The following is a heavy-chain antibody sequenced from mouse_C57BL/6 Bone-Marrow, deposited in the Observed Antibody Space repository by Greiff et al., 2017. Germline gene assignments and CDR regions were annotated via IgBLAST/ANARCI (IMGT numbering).Heavy chain of an antibody. D-gene: IGHD2-4*01. CDR3: ARSYDYGDSTMDC. CDR1: GYTFTNYW. J-gene: IGHJ4*01. CDR2: MHPNGGSP. V-gene: IGHV1-64*01. Sequence: QVQLKQPGAELVKPGASVKLSCKASGYTFTNYWMHWVKQRPGQGLEWIGMMHPNGGSPDYNEKFKSEATLSVDKSSRTAYMELSSRTSEDSAVYYCARSYDYGDSTMDCWGQGTSVTVSS.